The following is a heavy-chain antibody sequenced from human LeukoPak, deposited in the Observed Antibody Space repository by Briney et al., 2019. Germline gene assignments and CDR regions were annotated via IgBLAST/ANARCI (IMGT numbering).Heavy chain of an antibody. D-gene: IGHD2-2*03. CDR3: ARDARFIALGIVVVPAALYYFDY. V-gene: IGHV1-2*02. Sequence: ASVKVSCKASGYTFTGYYMHWVRQAPGQGLEWMGWINPNSGGTNYAQKFQGRVTMTRDTSISTAYMELSRLRSDDTAVYYCARDARFIALGIVVVPAALYYFDYWGQGTLVTVSS. J-gene: IGHJ4*02. CDR2: INPNSGGT. CDR1: GYTFTGYY.